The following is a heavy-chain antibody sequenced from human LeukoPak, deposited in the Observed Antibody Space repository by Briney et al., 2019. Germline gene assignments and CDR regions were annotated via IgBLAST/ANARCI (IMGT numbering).Heavy chain of an antibody. CDR3: AKVSHYDFWSGCYFDY. Sequence: GGSLRLSCAASGFTFSSYWMHWVRQAPGKGLEWVSAISGSGGSTYYADSVKGRFTISRDNSKNTLYLQMNSLRAEDTAVYYCAKVSHYDFWSGCYFDYWGQGTLVTVSS. V-gene: IGHV3-23*01. D-gene: IGHD3-3*01. CDR1: GFTFSSYW. J-gene: IGHJ4*02. CDR2: ISGSGGST.